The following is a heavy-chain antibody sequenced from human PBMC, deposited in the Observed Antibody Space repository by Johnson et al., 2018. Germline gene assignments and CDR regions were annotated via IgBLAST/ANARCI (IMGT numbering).Heavy chain of an antibody. CDR2: IKSKTDGGTT. J-gene: IGHJ3*02. Sequence: VQLVESGGGLVKPGGSLRLSCAASGFTFSNAWMSWVRQAPGKGLEWVGRIKSKTDGGTTDYAAPVKGRFTISRDYSKNTLYLQMNRLKPEDKAVYYCTTYYDILTGYPRGAFDIWGQGTMVTVSS. V-gene: IGHV3-15*01. CDR1: GFTFSNAW. CDR3: TTYYDILTGYPRGAFDI. D-gene: IGHD3-9*01.